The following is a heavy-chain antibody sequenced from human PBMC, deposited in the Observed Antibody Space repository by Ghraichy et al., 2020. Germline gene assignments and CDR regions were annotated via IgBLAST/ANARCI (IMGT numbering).Heavy chain of an antibody. CDR1: GGSVSSGSYY. J-gene: IGHJ6*02. CDR2: IYYSGST. CDR3: ARGGGYCTGGVCYSWFWAEPYYYYGMDV. Sequence: SETLSLTCTVSGGSVSSGSYYWSWIRQPPGKGLEWIGYIYYSGSTNYNPSLKSRVTISVDTSKNQFSLKLSSVTAADTAVYYCARGGGYCTGGVCYSWFWAEPYYYYGMDVWGQGTTVTVSS. V-gene: IGHV4-61*01. D-gene: IGHD2-8*02.